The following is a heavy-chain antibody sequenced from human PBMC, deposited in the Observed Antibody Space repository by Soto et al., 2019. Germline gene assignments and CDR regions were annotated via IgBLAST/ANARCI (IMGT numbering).Heavy chain of an antibody. CDR2: IWYDGSNK. CDR1: GFTFSSYG. V-gene: IGHV3-33*01. D-gene: IGHD6-19*01. J-gene: IGHJ2*01. CDR3: ARVPGYSSGWYWYFDL. Sequence: QVQLVESGGGVVQPGRSLRLSCAASGFTFSSYGMHWVRQAPGKGLEWVAVIWYDGSNKYYADSVKGRFTISRDNSKNTLSLQMNSLRAEDTAVYYCARVPGYSSGWYWYFDLWGRGTLVTVSS.